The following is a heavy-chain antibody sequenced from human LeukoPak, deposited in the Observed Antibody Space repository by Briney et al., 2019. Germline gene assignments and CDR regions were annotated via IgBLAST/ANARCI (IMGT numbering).Heavy chain of an antibody. CDR3: ARPYYYDSSGIAIGY. D-gene: IGHD3-22*01. V-gene: IGHV3-23*01. CDR2: ISGSGGST. J-gene: IGHJ4*02. CDR1: GFTFSSYA. Sequence: GGSLRLSCAASGFTFSSYAMSWVRQAPGKGLEWVSAISGSGGSTYYADSVKGRFTISRDNSKNTLYLQMNSLRAEDTAVYYCARPYYYDSSGIAIGYWGQGTLVTVSS.